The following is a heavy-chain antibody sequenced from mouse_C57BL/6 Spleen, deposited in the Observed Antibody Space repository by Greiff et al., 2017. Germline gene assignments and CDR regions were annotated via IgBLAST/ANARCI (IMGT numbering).Heavy chain of an antibody. J-gene: IGHJ4*01. Sequence: QVQLKQSGPELVKPGASVKISCKASGYAFSSSWMNWVKQRPGKGLEWIGRIYPGDGDTNYNGKFKGKATLTADKSSSTAYMQLSSLTSEDSAVYFCARDSNYGGGYAMDYWGQGTSVTVSS. V-gene: IGHV1-82*01. CDR1: GYAFSSSW. CDR2: IYPGDGDT. CDR3: ARDSNYGGGYAMDY. D-gene: IGHD2-5*01.